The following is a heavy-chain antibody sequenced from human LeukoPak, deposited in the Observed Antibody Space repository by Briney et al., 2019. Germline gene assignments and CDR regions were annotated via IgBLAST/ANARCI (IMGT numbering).Heavy chain of an antibody. Sequence: PGGSLRLSCAASGFTFSTYALSWVRQAPGKGLEWVSAISGRTGGTYYADSVKGRFTISRDNSKSTLYLQMDSLRAEDTAVYYCAKCGNSGCHLIDYWGQGTLVTVSS. J-gene: IGHJ4*02. CDR2: ISGRTGGT. CDR3: AKCGNSGCHLIDY. CDR1: GFTFSTYA. D-gene: IGHD5-12*01. V-gene: IGHV3-23*01.